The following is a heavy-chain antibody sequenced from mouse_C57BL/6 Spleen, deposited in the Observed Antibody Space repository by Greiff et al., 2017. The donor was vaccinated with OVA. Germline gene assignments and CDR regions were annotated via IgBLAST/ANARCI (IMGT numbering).Heavy chain of an antibody. CDR2: INPNYGTT. D-gene: IGHD1-1*01. CDR1: GYSFTDYN. Sequence: EVQLQQSGPELVKPGASVKISCKASGYSFTDYNMNWVKQSNGKSLEWIGVINPNYGTTSYNQKFKGKATLTVDQSSSTAYMQLNSLTSEDTAVYYGARGITTVGADYFDYWGQGTTLTVAS. CDR3: ARGITTVGADYFDY. J-gene: IGHJ2*01. V-gene: IGHV1-39*01.